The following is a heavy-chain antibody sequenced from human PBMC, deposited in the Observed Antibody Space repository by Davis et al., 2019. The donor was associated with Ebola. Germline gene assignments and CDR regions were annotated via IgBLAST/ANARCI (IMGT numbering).Heavy chain of an antibody. Sequence: GESLKISCAASGFIFKTYTMHWVRQAPGKGLEWVAVISYDGSNKYYADSVKGRFTISRDNSKNTLYLQMNSLRAEDTAVYYCARGTRMDVWGKGTTVTVSS. V-gene: IGHV3-30*03. CDR3: ARGTRMDV. J-gene: IGHJ6*04. CDR1: GFIFKTYT. CDR2: ISYDGSNK.